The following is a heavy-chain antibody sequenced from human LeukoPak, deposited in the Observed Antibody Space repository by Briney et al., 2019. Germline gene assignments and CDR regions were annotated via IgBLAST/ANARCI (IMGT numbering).Heavy chain of an antibody. J-gene: IGHJ6*02. CDR2: ISSGSSYR. D-gene: IGHD1-1*01. CDR1: GFTVTSDS. V-gene: IGHV3-21*01. CDR3: ARASRVRGLERHLAYYYGMDV. Sequence: GGSLSLSCAASGFTVTSDSMNCVRQARGKGREWVSSISSGSSYRFYADSVKGRVTISTDNAKTSLYLQIPSLRAADTAVYYCARASRVRGLERHLAYYYGMDVWGQGTTVTVSS.